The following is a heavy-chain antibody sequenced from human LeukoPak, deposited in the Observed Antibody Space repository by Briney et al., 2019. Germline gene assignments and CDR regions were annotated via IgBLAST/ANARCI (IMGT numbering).Heavy chain of an antibody. CDR2: ISGSVSST. D-gene: IGHD5-12*01. CDR3: ARDLGYSAYATVRGYVVDV. CDR1: GFTVSSYA. V-gene: IGHV3-23*01. Sequence: PGGSLRLSCAASGFTVSSYAMSWVRLAPGKGLEWVSAISGSVSSTYYAVSVKGRFSIFRDFSQNTVYLQMNSLREEDTAVYYCARDLGYSAYATVRGYVVDVWGQGTMDTVSS. J-gene: IGHJ3*01.